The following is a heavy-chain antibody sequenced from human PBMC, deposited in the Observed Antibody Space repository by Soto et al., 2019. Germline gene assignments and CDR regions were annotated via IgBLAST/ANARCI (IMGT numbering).Heavy chain of an antibody. J-gene: IGHJ4*02. CDR1: GYSFISHY. V-gene: IGHV1-46*01. CDR2: INPSGGSA. CDR3: ARDYLSSKLSLSYFDF. Sequence: QVQLVQSGAEVTRPGASVKVSCKASGYSFISHYIHWVRQAPGQGLEWMGFINPSGGSATLAQKFQGRVNMNRDPSTSTVYMELTILRSEDAAVYYCARDYLSSKLSLSYFDFWGQGTLVTVSS. D-gene: IGHD2-2*01.